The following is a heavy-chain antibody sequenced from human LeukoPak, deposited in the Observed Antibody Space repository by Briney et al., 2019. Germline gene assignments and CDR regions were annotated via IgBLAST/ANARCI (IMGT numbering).Heavy chain of an antibody. CDR2: IYYSGST. CDR3: ARRNVRRLQDYFDY. V-gene: IGHV4-59*01. J-gene: IGHJ4*02. CDR1: GGSISSYY. D-gene: IGHD3-10*01. Sequence: SETLSLTCTVSGGSISSYYWSWIRQPPGKGLEWIGYIYYSGSTNYNPSLKSRVTISVDTSKNQFSLKLSSVTAADTAVYYCARRNVRRLQDYFDYWGQGTLVTVSS.